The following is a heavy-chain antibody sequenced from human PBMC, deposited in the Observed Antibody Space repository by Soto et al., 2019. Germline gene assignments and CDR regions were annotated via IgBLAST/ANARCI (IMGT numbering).Heavy chain of an antibody. CDR3: ARKTGGATATLDYYYFYMDV. CDR1: GDTFTDYY. D-gene: IGHD7-27*01. CDR2: INPNSGVT. Sequence: QVQLVQSGAEVKKPGASVTVSCRSSGDTFTDYYIHWVRQAPGQGLGWMGWINPNSGVTKYAQKFQGWVSMPRNTSIRTVYMQLSRLRSDDTAVYYCARKTGGATATLDYYYFYMDVWGTGTTVTVSS. J-gene: IGHJ6*03. V-gene: IGHV1-2*04.